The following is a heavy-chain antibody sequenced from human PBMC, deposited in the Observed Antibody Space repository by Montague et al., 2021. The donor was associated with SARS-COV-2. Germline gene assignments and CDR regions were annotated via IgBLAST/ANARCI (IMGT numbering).Heavy chain of an antibody. CDR1: GGSISSGGYY. V-gene: IGHV4-31*03. Sequence: TLSLTCTVSGGSISSGGYYWSWIRQHPGKGLEWIGYIYHTGSTHYNPSLKSRVTKSKETSKNHFSLNLSSVTAANSAVCYCARDSGYYDSSGYSYDAFDIWGQGTKVTVSS. D-gene: IGHD3-22*01. J-gene: IGHJ3*02. CDR3: ARDSGYYDSSGYSYDAFDI. CDR2: IYHTGST.